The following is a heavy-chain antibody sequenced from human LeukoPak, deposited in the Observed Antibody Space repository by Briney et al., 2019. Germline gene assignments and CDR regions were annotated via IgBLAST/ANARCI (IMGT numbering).Heavy chain of an antibody. D-gene: IGHD2-2*01. CDR1: GYTFTSYG. Sequence: ASVKVSCKASGYTFTSYGISWVRQAPGQGLEWMGWISAYNGNTNYAQKLQGRVTMTTDTSTSTASMELRSLRSDDTAVYYCARSGYCSSTSCPNWFDPWGQGTLVTVSS. CDR3: ARSGYCSSTSCPNWFDP. V-gene: IGHV1-18*01. CDR2: ISAYNGNT. J-gene: IGHJ5*02.